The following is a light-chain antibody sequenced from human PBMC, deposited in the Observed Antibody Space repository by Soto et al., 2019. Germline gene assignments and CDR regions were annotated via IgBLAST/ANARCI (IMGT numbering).Light chain of an antibody. V-gene: IGLV1-51*01. Sequence: QSVLTQPPSVSAAPGQKVTISCSGSSSNIGKNYVSWNQRLPGTAPKLLIYDNNERSSGIPDRFSGSKSGTSATLGIAGLQTGDEADYYCGTWDTSLSAVVFGGGTKVTVL. CDR2: DNN. CDR1: SSNIGKNY. CDR3: GTWDTSLSAVV. J-gene: IGLJ2*01.